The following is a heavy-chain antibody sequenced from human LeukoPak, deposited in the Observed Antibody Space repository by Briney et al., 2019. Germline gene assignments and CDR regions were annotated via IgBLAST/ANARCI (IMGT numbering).Heavy chain of an antibody. V-gene: IGHV3-48*01. D-gene: IGHD3-10*01. CDR2: ISSSSSTI. Sequence: GGSLRLSCAASGFTFSSYSMNWVRQAPGKGLEWVSYISSSSSTIYYADSVKGRFTISRDNAKNSLYLQMNSLRAEDTAVYYCARDADYYGSGSYYDYWGQGTLVTVSS. CDR3: ARDADYYGSGSYYDY. CDR1: GFTFSSYS. J-gene: IGHJ4*02.